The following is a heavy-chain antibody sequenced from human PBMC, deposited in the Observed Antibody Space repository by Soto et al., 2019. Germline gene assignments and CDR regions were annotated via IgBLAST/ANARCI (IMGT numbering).Heavy chain of an antibody. CDR3: ATDDGYYGVYDF. Sequence: QVRLQESGPGLVKPSQTLSLTCTVSGGSISSGDYFWSWVRQPPGKGLEWTGYIYYTGSTSYNPSLNSRITMTVDTSKSQFSLKVSSVTAADTAVYFCATDDGYYGVYDFWGQGTLVTVSS. J-gene: IGHJ4*02. CDR1: GGSISSGDYF. V-gene: IGHV4-30-4*01. CDR2: IYYTGST. D-gene: IGHD3-3*01.